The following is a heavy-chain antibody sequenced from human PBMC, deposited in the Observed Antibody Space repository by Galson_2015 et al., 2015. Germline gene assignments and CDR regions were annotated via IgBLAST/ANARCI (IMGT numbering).Heavy chain of an antibody. J-gene: IGHJ6*02. CDR2: INAGNGNT. D-gene: IGHD6-13*01. Sequence: SVKVSCKASGYTFTSYAMHWVRQAPGQRLEWMGWINAGNGNTKYSQKFQGRVTFTRDTSASTAYMELSSLRSEDTAVYYCARKSAAAGYGMDVWGQGTAVTASS. CDR3: ARKSAAAGYGMDV. V-gene: IGHV1-3*01. CDR1: GYTFTSYA.